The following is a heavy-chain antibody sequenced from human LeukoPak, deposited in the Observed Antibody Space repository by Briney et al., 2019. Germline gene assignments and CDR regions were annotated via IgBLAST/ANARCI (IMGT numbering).Heavy chain of an antibody. V-gene: IGHV3-15*01. CDR3: SAGTGRSDFDY. Sequence: GGSLRLSCAASGFAFSDAWVSWVRQAPGKGLEWIGRIKSETNGGTIDYAAPVNGRFTLSRDDSKHTLDLQMNSLKTEDTGVYYCSAGTGRSDFDYWGQGTLVIVSS. CDR1: GFAFSDAW. D-gene: IGHD1-1*01. CDR2: IKSETNGGTI. J-gene: IGHJ4*02.